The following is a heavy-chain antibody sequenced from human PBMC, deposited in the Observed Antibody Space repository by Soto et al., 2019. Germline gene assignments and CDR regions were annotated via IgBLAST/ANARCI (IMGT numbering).Heavy chain of an antibody. J-gene: IGHJ5*02. CDR1: GGTFSSYA. CDR2: IIPMYGPA. D-gene: IGHD3-10*01. CDR3: ARVTSMVRGVIDNWFDP. Sequence: QVPLVQSGAEVKKPGSSVTVSCKASGGTFSSYAIHWVRQAPGQGLEWMGGIIPMYGPAKYAQRFQDRVTITADESTTTVYMELTSLTSQDTAVYYCARVTSMVRGVIDNWFDPWGHGTLVTVSS. V-gene: IGHV1-69*01.